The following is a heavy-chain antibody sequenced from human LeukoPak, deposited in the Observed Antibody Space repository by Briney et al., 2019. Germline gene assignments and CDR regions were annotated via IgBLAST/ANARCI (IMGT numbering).Heavy chain of an antibody. CDR1: GFTFSSYA. V-gene: IGHV3-30-3*01. J-gene: IGHJ4*02. D-gene: IGHD3-10*01. Sequence: GGSLRLSCAASGFTFSSYAMHWVRQAPGKGLEWVAVISYDGSNKYYADSVKGRFTISRGNSKNTLYLQMNSLRAEETAVYYCARDGSGSYPYYFDYWGQGTLVTVSS. CDR2: ISYDGSNK. CDR3: ARDGSGSYPYYFDY.